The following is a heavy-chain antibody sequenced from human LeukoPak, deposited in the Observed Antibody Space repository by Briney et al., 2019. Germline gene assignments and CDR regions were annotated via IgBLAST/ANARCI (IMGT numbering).Heavy chain of an antibody. Sequence: SQTLSLTCAISGDSVSSNSAAWNWIRQSPSRGLEWLGRTYYRSKWYNDYAVSVKSRITINPDTSKNQFSLQLNSVTPEDTAVYYCARAAYLRMKRDYYYCYMDVWGKGTTVTVSS. CDR1: GDSVSSNSAA. CDR2: TYYRSKWYN. D-gene: IGHD2-21*01. J-gene: IGHJ6*03. V-gene: IGHV6-1*01. CDR3: ARAAYLRMKRDYYYCYMDV.